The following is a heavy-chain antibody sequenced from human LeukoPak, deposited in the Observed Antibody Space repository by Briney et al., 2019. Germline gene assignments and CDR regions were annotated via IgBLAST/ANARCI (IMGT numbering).Heavy chain of an antibody. J-gene: IGHJ4*02. Sequence: KPSGTLSLTCTVSGGSISSYYWTWMRQPPGKGLEWIGYIYYTGATSYNPSLKSRVTISVDTSKKQFSLKLTSVTAADTAVYYCARYGGSGWVIDNWGQGTLVTVSS. D-gene: IGHD6-19*01. V-gene: IGHV4-59*08. CDR1: GGSISSYY. CDR3: ARYGGSGWVIDN. CDR2: IYYTGAT.